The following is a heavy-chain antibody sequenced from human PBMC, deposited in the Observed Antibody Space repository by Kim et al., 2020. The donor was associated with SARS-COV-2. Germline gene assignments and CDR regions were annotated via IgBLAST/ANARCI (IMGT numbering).Heavy chain of an antibody. J-gene: IGHJ4*02. D-gene: IGHD5-12*01. CDR3: ARDGGYSGYDDYYFDY. V-gene: IGHV3-66*01. Sequence: SVKGRFTISRDKSKNTLYLQMNSLRAEDTAVYYCARDGGYSGYDDYYFDYWDQGTLVTVSS.